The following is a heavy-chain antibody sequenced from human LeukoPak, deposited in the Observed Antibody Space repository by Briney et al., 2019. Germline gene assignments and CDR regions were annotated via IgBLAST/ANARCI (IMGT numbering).Heavy chain of an antibody. J-gene: IGHJ6*02. Sequence: ASVNVSCRASGYTFTSYAMHWVRQAPGQRLEWMGWINAGNGNTKYSQKFQGRVTITRDTSASTAYMELSSLRSEDTAVYYCARSRFAQDYYYYGMDVWGQGTTVTVSS. CDR1: GYTFTSYA. D-gene: IGHD3-3*01. CDR2: INAGNGNT. CDR3: ARSRFAQDYYYYGMDV. V-gene: IGHV1-3*01.